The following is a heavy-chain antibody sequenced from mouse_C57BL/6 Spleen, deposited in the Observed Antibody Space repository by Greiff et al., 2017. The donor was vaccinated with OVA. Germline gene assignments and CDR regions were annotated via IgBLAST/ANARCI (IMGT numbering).Heavy chain of an antibody. CDR1: GYTFTDYN. J-gene: IGHJ2*01. CDR3: ARVDGIFTTDYYFDY. V-gene: IGHV1-22*01. D-gene: IGHD1-1*01. Sequence: EVQLQHSGPELVKPGASVKMSCKASGYTFTDYNMHWVKQSHGKSLEWIGYINPNNGGTSYNQKFKGKATLTVNKSSSTAYMELRSLTSEDSAVYYCARVDGIFTTDYYFDYWGQGTTLTVSS. CDR2: INPNNGGT.